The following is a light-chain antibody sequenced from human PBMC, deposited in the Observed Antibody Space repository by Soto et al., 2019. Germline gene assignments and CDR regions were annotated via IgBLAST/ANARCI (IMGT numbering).Light chain of an antibody. Sequence: AIQVTQSPSSLSASVGDRVTITCRTSQGIRSALGWYQQKPGKVTKLLIYAASTLQSGVPSRFRGRGSGRDFTLTISSLQPEDFATYYCLLDYAYFWAFGQGTKGEIK. CDR1: QGIRSA. CDR2: AAS. J-gene: IGKJ1*01. V-gene: IGKV1-6*01. CDR3: LLDYAYFWA.